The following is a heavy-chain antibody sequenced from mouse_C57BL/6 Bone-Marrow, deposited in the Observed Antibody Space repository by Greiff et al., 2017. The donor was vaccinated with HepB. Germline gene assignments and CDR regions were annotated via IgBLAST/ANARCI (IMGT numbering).Heavy chain of an antibody. CDR2: INYDGSST. Sequence: EVQVVESEGGLVQPGSSMKLSCTASGFTFSDYYMAWVRQVPEKGLEWVANINYDGSSTYYLDSLKSRFIISRDNAKNILYLQMSSLKSEDTATYYCARDHGSSYDYFDYWGQGTTLTVSS. CDR3: ARDHGSSYDYFDY. V-gene: IGHV5-16*01. D-gene: IGHD1-1*01. J-gene: IGHJ2*01. CDR1: GFTFSDYY.